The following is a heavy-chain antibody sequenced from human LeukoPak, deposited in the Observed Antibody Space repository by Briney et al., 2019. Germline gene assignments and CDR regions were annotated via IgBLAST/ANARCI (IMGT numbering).Heavy chain of an antibody. D-gene: IGHD1-26*01. CDR1: GFTFSSYS. J-gene: IGHJ4*02. CDR3: ARDRSIVGATGAFDY. CDR2: ISSSSSYI. V-gene: IGHV3-21*01. Sequence: GGSLRLSCAASGFTFSSYSMNWVRQAPGKGLEWVSSISSSSSYIYYADSVKGRFTISRDNAKNSLYLQMSSLRAEDTAVYYCARDRSIVGATGAFDYWGQGTLVTVSS.